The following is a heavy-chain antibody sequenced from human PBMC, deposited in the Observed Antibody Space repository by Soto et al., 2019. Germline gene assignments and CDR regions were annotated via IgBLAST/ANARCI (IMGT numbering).Heavy chain of an antibody. V-gene: IGHV3-48*03. CDR1: GFTFNTYE. J-gene: IGHJ5*02. CDR3: ARALTVTTDDP. D-gene: IGHD4-17*01. Sequence: PXGSLRLSCAASGFTFNTYEMHWVRQAPGKGLEWVSYISGSGGTIYYADSVKGRFTISRDNAKKSLYLRMNSLRAEDTAVYYCARALTVTTDDPWGQGTLVTVSS. CDR2: ISGSGGTI.